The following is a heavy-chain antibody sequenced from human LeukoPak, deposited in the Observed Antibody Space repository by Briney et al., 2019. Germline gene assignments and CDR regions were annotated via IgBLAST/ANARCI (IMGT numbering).Heavy chain of an antibody. Sequence: GGSLRLSCAASGFTFSSYAMEWVRQAPGKGLEWVSSITGSSDSIYYADSVKGRFTISRDNAKNSVYLQMNSLRAEDTAVYYGARLVCSTIPCYGKFYFDSWGQGTLVPVSS. CDR3: ARLVCSTIPCYGKFYFDS. CDR2: ITGSSDSI. CDR1: GFTFSSYA. D-gene: IGHD2-2*01. V-gene: IGHV3-21*01. J-gene: IGHJ4*02.